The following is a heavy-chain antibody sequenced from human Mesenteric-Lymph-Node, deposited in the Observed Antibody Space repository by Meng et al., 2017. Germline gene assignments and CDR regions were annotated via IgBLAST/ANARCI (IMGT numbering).Heavy chain of an antibody. D-gene: IGHD2-2*01. V-gene: IGHV1-3*01. Sequence: QVQRVQSGAEVKKPGASVKLSCTASGYSFITHSIHWVRQAPGQRLEWMGWINAANGDTQYSQNFQGRVSISTDSIATIAYMELSSLTSEDTAVYYCARGSIPCYACWLDPWGQGTLVTVSS. CDR1: GYSFITHS. CDR3: ARGSIPCYACWLDP. CDR2: INAANGDT. J-gene: IGHJ5*02.